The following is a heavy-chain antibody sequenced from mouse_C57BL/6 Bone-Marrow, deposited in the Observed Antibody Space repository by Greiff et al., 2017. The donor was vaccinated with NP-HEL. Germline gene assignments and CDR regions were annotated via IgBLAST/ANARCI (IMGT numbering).Heavy chain of an antibody. J-gene: IGHJ1*03. Sequence: VQLQQSGAELVKPGASVKLSCKASGYTFTSYWMHWVKQRPGQGLEWIGMIHPNSGSTNYNEKFKSKATLTVDKSSSTAYMQLSSLTSEDSAVYYCARDRYYYGSYWYFDVWGTGTTVTVSS. CDR1: GYTFTSYW. CDR3: ARDRYYYGSYWYFDV. CDR2: IHPNSGST. D-gene: IGHD1-1*01. V-gene: IGHV1-64*01.